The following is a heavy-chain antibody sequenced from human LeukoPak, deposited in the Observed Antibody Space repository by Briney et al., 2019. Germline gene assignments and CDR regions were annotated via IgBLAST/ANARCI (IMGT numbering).Heavy chain of an antibody. CDR1: GFTFDDYG. CDR2: INWNGGST. V-gene: IGHV3-20*04. Sequence: GGSLRLSCAASGFTFDDYGMSWVRQAPGKGLEWVSGINWNGGSTGYADSVKGRFTISRDNGKNSLYLQMSSLRAEDTAFYYCARGGLISGATILGHWGQGTLVTVSS. J-gene: IGHJ4*02. D-gene: IGHD3-16*01. CDR3: ARGGLISGATILGH.